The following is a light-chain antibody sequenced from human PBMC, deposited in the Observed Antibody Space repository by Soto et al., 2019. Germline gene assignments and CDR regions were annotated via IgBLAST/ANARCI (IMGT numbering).Light chain of an antibody. J-gene: IGKJ2*01. V-gene: IGKV3-15*01. Sequence: EIVMTQSPATLSVSPGERATLSCRASQSVSSRLAWYQQKPGQAPRLLIYRTSTRATGIPARFSGSGSGTEFTLTISSLQSEDFAVYYCQQYYNWPPYTFGQGTKLEIK. CDR1: QSVSSR. CDR2: RTS. CDR3: QQYYNWPPYT.